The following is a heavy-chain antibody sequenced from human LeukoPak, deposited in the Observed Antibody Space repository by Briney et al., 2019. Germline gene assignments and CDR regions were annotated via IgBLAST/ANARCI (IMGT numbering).Heavy chain of an antibody. V-gene: IGHV4-61*02. D-gene: IGHD6-19*01. CDR2: ISPSGST. CDR1: GGSISGNYY. J-gene: IGHJ4*02. Sequence: SQTLSLTCIVSGGSISGNYYWSWIRQPAGKGLEWIGRISPSGSTKYNPSLKSRVTISVDTSKNQFSLRLSSVTAADPAVYYCARPVTARGGSGWPQHIDYWGQGTLVTVSS. CDR3: ARPVTARGGSGWPQHIDY.